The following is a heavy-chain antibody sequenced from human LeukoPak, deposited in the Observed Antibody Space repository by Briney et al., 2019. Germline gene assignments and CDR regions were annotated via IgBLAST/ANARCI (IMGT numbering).Heavy chain of an antibody. CDR3: ARHGSSGWSRGGYYFDY. CDR2: IYYSGST. V-gene: IGHV4-39*01. Sequence: GSLRLSCAASGFTFSSYDMSWVRQAPGKGLEWIGSIYYSGSTYYNPSLKSRVTISVDTSKNQFSLKLSSVTAADTAVYYCARHGSSGWSRGGYYFDYWGQGTLVTVSS. J-gene: IGHJ4*02. CDR1: GFTFSSYD. D-gene: IGHD6-19*01.